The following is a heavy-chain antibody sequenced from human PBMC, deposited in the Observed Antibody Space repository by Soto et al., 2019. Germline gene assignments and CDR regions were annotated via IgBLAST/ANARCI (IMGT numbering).Heavy chain of an antibody. Sequence: QVQLHQWGAGLLRPSETLSLTCAVYGGSFSAYYWSWIRQPPGKGLEWIGEINHSGSTNYNPSIKNRVTISVDTSKNQLSLKLNSVTAADTAVYYCAGDIAARVDVWGQGTTVTVSS. CDR1: GGSFSAYY. D-gene: IGHD6-6*01. J-gene: IGHJ6*02. CDR2: INHSGST. CDR3: AGDIAARVDV. V-gene: IGHV4-34*01.